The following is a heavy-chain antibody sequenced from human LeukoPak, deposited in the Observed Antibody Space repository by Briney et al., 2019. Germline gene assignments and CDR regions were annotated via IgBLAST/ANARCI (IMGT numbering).Heavy chain of an antibody. CDR3: AREDHYYDSSGNKLDY. V-gene: IGHV4-4*02. CDR1: GDSISSSYW. CDR2: IYHSGST. D-gene: IGHD3-22*01. J-gene: IGHJ4*02. Sequence: SGTLSLTCAVSGDSISSSYWWSWVRQPPGKGLEWIGEIYHSGSTNYNPSLKSRVTISVDTSKNQFSLKLSSVTAADTAVYYCAREDHYYDSSGNKLDYWGQGTLVTVSS.